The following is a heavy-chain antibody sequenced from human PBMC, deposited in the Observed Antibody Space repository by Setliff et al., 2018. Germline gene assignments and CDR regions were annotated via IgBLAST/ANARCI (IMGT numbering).Heavy chain of an antibody. CDR2: IKSYGSGGTI. J-gene: IGHJ4*02. D-gene: IGHD3-9*01. V-gene: IGHV3-15*01. CDR3: ATGLGQYFDY. CDR1: GLRFSDAW. Sequence: GGSLRLSCAVSGLRFSDAWASWVRQAPGKGLEWAGRIKSYGSGGTIDYAAPVEGRFTISRDDSKNLVFLQMNSLKTEDTAVYYCATGLGQYFDYWGQGSLVTVSS.